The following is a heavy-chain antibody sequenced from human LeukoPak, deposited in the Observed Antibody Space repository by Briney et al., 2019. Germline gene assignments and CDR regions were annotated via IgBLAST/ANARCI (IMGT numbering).Heavy chain of an antibody. Sequence: GESLQISCKGSGYRFTSYWIGWVRQMPGKGLEWMGIRYSPSFQGQVTISADKSISTAYLQWSGLKASDTAMYYCARLSNIGNSGSYGQLPQPSAYFDYWGQGTLVTVSS. V-gene: IGHV5-51*01. CDR3: ARLSNIGNSGSYGQLPQPSAYFDY. CDR1: GYRFTSYW. D-gene: IGHD1-26*01. J-gene: IGHJ4*02.